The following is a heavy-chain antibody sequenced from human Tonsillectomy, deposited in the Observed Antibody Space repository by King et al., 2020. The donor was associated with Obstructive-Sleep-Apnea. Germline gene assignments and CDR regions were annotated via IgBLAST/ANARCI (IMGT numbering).Heavy chain of an antibody. V-gene: IGHV4-59*01. J-gene: IGHJ4*02. Sequence: QLQESGPGLVKPSETLSLTCTVSGGSISGYYWTWIRQPPGKGLEWIGYIYYSESTNYNPSLKSRVTISEDTSKNQFSLKLRSVTAADTAVYYCARTILYDSSGYYDYWGQGALVTVSS. D-gene: IGHD3-22*01. CDR2: IYYSEST. CDR3: ARTILYDSSGYYDY. CDR1: GGSISGYY.